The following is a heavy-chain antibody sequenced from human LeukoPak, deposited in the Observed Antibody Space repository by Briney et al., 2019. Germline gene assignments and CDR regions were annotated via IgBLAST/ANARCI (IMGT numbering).Heavy chain of an antibody. CDR3: ARVGVVVTVLTYYFDY. CDR2: IKQDGSEK. V-gene: IGHV3-7*01. Sequence: PGGSLRLSCAASGFTFSSYWMSWVRQAPGKGLEWVANIKQDGSEKYYVDSVKGRFTISRDNAKNSLYLQMNSLRAEDTAVYYCARVGVVVTVLTYYFDYWGQGTLVTVSS. J-gene: IGHJ4*02. D-gene: IGHD2-21*02. CDR1: GFTFSSYW.